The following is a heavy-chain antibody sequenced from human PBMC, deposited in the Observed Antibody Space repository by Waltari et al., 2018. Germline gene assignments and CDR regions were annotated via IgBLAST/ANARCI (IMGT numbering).Heavy chain of an antibody. Sequence: QVQLQESGPGLVKPSQTLSLTCIVSGGSISSGGYYWSWIRQPAGKGLGGIGRVFTRVLTNYNPSLKSRVTVSLDTSKNHFSLNLSSVTAADTAVYYCAREWDHYDNSGKGAFEIWGQGTLVTVSS. CDR2: VFTRVLT. CDR1: GGSISSGGYY. CDR3: AREWDHYDNSGKGAFEI. V-gene: IGHV4-61*02. D-gene: IGHD3-22*01. J-gene: IGHJ3*02.